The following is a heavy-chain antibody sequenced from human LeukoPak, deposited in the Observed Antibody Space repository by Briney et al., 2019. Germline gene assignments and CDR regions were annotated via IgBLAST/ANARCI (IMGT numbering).Heavy chain of an antibody. D-gene: IGHD1-26*01. Sequence: PSQTLSLTWTVSGGSISSGDYYWSWIRQPPGKGLEWIGYIYYSGSTYYNPSLKSRVTISVDTSKNQFSLKLSSVTAADTAVYYCARDGSPAGATSYFDYWGQGTLVTVSS. CDR2: IYYSGST. J-gene: IGHJ4*02. CDR3: ARDGSPAGATSYFDY. CDR1: GGSISSGDYY. V-gene: IGHV4-30-4*08.